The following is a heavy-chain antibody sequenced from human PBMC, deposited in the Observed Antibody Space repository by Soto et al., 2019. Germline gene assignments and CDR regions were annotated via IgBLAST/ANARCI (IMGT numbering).Heavy chain of an antibody. CDR1: GFTVSSNY. CDR3: ARDSHYGGNSNYYYYGMDV. J-gene: IGHJ6*02. D-gene: IGHD4-17*01. V-gene: IGHV3-53*01. Sequence: PVGSLRLSCAASGFTVSSNYMSWVRQAPGKGLEWVSVIYSGGSTYYADSVKGRFTISRDNSKNTLYLQMNSLRAEDTAVYYCARDSHYGGNSNYYYYGMDVWGQGTTVTVSS. CDR2: IYSGGST.